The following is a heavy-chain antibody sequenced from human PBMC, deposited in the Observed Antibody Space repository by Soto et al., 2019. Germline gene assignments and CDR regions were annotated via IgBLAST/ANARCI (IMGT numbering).Heavy chain of an antibody. CDR3: AGDVRYCSIANWYKVWYFEL. J-gene: IGHJ2*01. Sequence: QVQLQESGPGLVKPSQTLSLTCTVSGGSISSGGYYWSWIRQHPGTGLEWIGYVYYSGSTYYNPSPQSRVTITVDTSKSQLSLMLSSVTAADMFLYYCAGDVRYCSIANWYKVWYFELWGRGTLVAVAS. D-gene: IGHD2-2*02. V-gene: IGHV4-31*03. CDR1: GGSISSGGYY. CDR2: VYYSGST.